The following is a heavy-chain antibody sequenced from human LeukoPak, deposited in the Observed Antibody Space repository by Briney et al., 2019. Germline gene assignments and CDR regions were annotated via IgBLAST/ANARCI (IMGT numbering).Heavy chain of an antibody. CDR1: GFTFSSYW. CDR3: ARAGGFGDFDY. CDR2: INCDGSST. V-gene: IGHV3-74*01. Sequence: PGGSLRLSCAASGFTFSSYWMHWVRQAPGKGLVWVSRINCDGSSTSYADSVKGRFTISRDNAKNTLYLQMNSLRAEDTAVYYCARAGGFGDFDYWGQGTLVTVSS. J-gene: IGHJ4*02. D-gene: IGHD3-10*01.